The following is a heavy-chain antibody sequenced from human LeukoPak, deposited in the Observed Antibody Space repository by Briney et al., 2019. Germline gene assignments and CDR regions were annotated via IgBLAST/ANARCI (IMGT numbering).Heavy chain of an antibody. CDR3: ARDLSFYREEYYFDY. Sequence: ASVKVSCKASGYAFTSYAMHWVRQAPGQRLEWMVWINAGNGNTKYSQKFQGRVTITRDTSACTAYMELSSLRSEDTAVYYCARDLSFYREEYYFDYWGQGTLVTVSS. CDR2: INAGNGNT. V-gene: IGHV1-3*01. J-gene: IGHJ4*02. D-gene: IGHD1-14*01. CDR1: GYAFTSYA.